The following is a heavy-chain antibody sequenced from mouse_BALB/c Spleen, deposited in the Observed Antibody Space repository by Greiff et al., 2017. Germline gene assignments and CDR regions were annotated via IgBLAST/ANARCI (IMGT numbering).Heavy chain of an antibody. CDR1: GYAFSSYW. D-gene: IGHD2-1*01. CDR3: ARGGNYGAWFAY. Sequence: VQLQESGAELVRPGSSVKISCKASGYAFSSYWMNWVKQRPGQGLEWIGQIYPGDGDTNYNGKFKGKATLTADKSSSTAYMQLSSLTSEDSAVYFCARGGNYGAWFAYWGQGTLVTVSA. V-gene: IGHV1-80*01. J-gene: IGHJ3*01. CDR2: IYPGDGDT.